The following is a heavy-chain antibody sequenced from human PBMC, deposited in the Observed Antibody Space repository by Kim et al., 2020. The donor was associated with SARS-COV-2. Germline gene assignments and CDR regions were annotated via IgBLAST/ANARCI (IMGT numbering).Heavy chain of an antibody. CDR1: GFTLSSYW. Sequence: GGSLRLSCAASGFTLSSYWVYWVRQAPGKGLVWVSRITADGSSTAYADSVKGRFTISRDNAQNTVYLQMNSLRAEDTAVYYCARDAGAATPFDYWGQGTLVTVSS. CDR2: ITADGSST. CDR3: ARDAGAATPFDY. J-gene: IGHJ4*02. V-gene: IGHV3-74*01. D-gene: IGHD7-27*01.